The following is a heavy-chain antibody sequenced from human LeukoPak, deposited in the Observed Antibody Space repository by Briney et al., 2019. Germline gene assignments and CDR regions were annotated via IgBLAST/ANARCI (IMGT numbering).Heavy chain of an antibody. CDR3: STGGEKAGLDY. CDR2: IKSKANGETI. D-gene: IGHD3-16*01. J-gene: IGHJ4*02. V-gene: IGHV3-15*07. CDR1: GFTFSNAW. Sequence: PGGSLRLSCAGSGFTFSNAWMNWVRQAPGKGLEWVGRIKSKANGETIDYAAPVKGRFTISRDDSKNTLWLQITSLKAEDTAVYYSSTGGEKAGLDYWGQGTLVTVSS.